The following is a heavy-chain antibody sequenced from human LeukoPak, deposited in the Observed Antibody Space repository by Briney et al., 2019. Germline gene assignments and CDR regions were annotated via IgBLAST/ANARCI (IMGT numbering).Heavy chain of an antibody. CDR2: INPNSGGT. CDR1: GYTFTSNY. Sequence: ASVKVSCKAFGYTFTSNYMHWVRQAPGQGLEWMGWINPNSGGTNYAQKFQGRVTMTRDTSISTAYMELSRLRSDDTAVYYCARGGTGTTYNWFDPWGQGTLVTVSS. V-gene: IGHV1-2*02. CDR3: ARGGTGTTYNWFDP. D-gene: IGHD1-1*01. J-gene: IGHJ5*02.